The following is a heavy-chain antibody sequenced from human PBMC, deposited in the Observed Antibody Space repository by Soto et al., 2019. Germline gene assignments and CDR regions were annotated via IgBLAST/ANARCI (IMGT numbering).Heavy chain of an antibody. CDR1: GYTFTSYG. V-gene: IGHV1-18*04. CDR2: ISAYNGNT. D-gene: IGHD5-12*01. CDR3: ATAGGYSGYDYYYYYGMDV. J-gene: IGHJ6*02. Sequence: GASVKVSCKASGYTFTSYGISWVRQAPGQGLEWMGWISAYNGNTNYAQKLQGRVTMTTDTSTSTAYMELRSLRPDDTAVYYCATAGGYSGYDYYYYYGMDVWGQGTTVTVSS.